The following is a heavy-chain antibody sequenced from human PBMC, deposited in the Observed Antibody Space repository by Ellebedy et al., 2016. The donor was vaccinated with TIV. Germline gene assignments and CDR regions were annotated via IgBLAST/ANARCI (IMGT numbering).Heavy chain of an antibody. J-gene: IGHJ3*02. Sequence: GESLKISCAASGFTFSSYGMNWVRQAPGKGLEWVAIIWYDGSNKYYADSVKGRFTISRDNSKNTLYLQMNSLRAEDTAVYYCARGIYFDRSKDAFDIWGQGTKVTVSS. D-gene: IGHD3-9*01. CDR3: ARGIYFDRSKDAFDI. CDR1: GFTFSSYG. V-gene: IGHV3-33*01. CDR2: IWYDGSNK.